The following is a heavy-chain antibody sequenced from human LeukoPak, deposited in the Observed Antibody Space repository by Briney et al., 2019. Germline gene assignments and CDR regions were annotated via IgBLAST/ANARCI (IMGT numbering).Heavy chain of an antibody. J-gene: IGHJ4*02. Sequence: PGGSLRLSCAASGFTFRSYGMHWVRPGPGKGLEWVAFIRYDGSNKYYADSVKGRFTISRDNSKNTLYLQMNSLRAEDTAVYYCAPGYDILTGYYRRGAFDYWGQGTLVTVSS. CDR3: APGYDILTGYYRRGAFDY. CDR2: IRYDGSNK. CDR1: GFTFRSYG. D-gene: IGHD3-9*01. V-gene: IGHV3-30*02.